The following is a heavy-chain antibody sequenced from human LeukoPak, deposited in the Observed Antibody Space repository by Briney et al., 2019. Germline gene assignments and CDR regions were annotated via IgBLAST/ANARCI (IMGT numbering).Heavy chain of an antibody. CDR1: GFTFSGYW. J-gene: IGHJ4*02. Sequence: GGSLRLSCAASGFTFSGYWMSWVRQTPGKGLECVANIKQDGSEKYYVDSVKGRFTISRDNAKNSLYLQMNSLRAEDTAVHYCASWSNWGQGTLVTVSS. D-gene: IGHD3-3*01. CDR2: IKQDGSEK. CDR3: ASWSN. V-gene: IGHV3-7*02.